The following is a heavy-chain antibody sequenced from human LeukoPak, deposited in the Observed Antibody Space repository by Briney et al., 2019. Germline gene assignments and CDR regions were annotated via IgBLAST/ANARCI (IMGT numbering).Heavy chain of an antibody. D-gene: IGHD6-6*01. CDR3: ARDTYSSSYVYYYGMDV. V-gene: IGHV3-30-3*01. Sequence: PGGSLRLSCAASGFTSSSYAMHWVRQAPGKGLEWVAVISYDGSNKYYADSVKGRFTISRDNSKNTLYLQMNSLRAEDTAVYYCARDTYSSSYVYYYGMDVWGQGTTVTVSS. CDR2: ISYDGSNK. J-gene: IGHJ6*02. CDR1: GFTSSSYA.